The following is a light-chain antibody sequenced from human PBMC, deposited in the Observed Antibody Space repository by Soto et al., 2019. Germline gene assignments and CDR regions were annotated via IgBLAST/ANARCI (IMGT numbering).Light chain of an antibody. Sequence: DIVMTQSPDSRAVSLGERATINCKSSQSVLYSPNNKNYLAWYQQKPGHPPKLLIYWASSRESGVPDRFSGSGFGTDFALTISSLQAEDVAVYYCQQYYGTPHTFGQGTKLEIK. CDR2: WAS. CDR1: QSVLYSPNNKNY. J-gene: IGKJ2*01. CDR3: QQYYGTPHT. V-gene: IGKV4-1*01.